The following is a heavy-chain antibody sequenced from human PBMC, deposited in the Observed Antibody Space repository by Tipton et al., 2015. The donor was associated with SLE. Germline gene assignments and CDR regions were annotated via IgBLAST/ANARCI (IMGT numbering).Heavy chain of an antibody. CDR2: GYHSGSA. D-gene: IGHD1-20*01. CDR1: GASIGSYY. V-gene: IGHV4-59*08. Sequence: TLSLTCTVSGASIGSYYWHWIRQPPGKGLEWIGYGYHSGSADYNPSLKSRGTISLDKSKNQFTLKLSSVTAADTAVYYCTTTQRYNWNHHKGFDPWGQGTLVTVSS. CDR3: TTTQRYNWNHHKGFDP. J-gene: IGHJ5*02.